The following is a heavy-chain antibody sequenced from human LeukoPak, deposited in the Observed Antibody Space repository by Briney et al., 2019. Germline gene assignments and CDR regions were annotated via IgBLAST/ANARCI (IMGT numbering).Heavy chain of an antibody. CDR1: EMSFSAYY. CDR2: INYGGST. D-gene: IGHD6-19*01. J-gene: IGHJ3*01. CDR3: ARGFPPGSGSRGSHAFDV. V-gene: IGHV4-34*01. Sequence: SETLSLTCAVSEMSFSAYYWNWIRQSPGKGLEWIGEINYGGSTKYTPSLEGRGTILIDTSRNQFSLKLTSVTAADTAVYYCARGFPPGSGSRGSHAFDVWGQGTMVTVSS.